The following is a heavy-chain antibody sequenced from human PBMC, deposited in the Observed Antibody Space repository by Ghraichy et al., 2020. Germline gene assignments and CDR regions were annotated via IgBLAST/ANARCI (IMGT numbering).Heavy chain of an antibody. CDR1: GFTFTTYE. D-gene: IGHD6-13*01. CDR2: IAGSRDTI. J-gene: IGHJ4*02. Sequence: GGSLRLSCAASGFTFTTYEMNWVRQSPGKGLEWISYIAGSRDTIYYADSVKGRFTISRDKDSLFLQMNSLRAEDTATYYCARGTFDYSREDHGGAFDYWGQATLVTVAS. CDR3: ARGTFDYSREDHGGAFDY. V-gene: IGHV3-48*03.